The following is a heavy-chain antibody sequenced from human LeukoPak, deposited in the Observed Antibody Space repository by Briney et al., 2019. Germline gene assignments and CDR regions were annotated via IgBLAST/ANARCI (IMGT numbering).Heavy chain of an antibody. V-gene: IGHV3-30*18. D-gene: IGHD7-27*01. CDR3: AKDPMGIGPAFDI. CDR2: KSYDGSNK. CDR1: GFTFSSYG. J-gene: IGHJ3*02. Sequence: GGSLRLSCAASGFTFSSYGMHWVRQAPGKGLERVAVKSYDGSNKYYADSVKGRFTISRDNSKNTLYLQMNSLRADDTAVYYCAKDPMGIGPAFDIWGQGTMVTVSS.